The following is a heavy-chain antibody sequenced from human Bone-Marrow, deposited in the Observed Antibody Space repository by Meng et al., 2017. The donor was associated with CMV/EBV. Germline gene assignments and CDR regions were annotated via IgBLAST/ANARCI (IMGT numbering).Heavy chain of an antibody. CDR2: INPNPNRGDT. J-gene: IGHJ5*02. V-gene: IGHV1-2*02. Sequence: ASVKVSCKASGYTFIGYYMHWVRQVPGQGLEWMGWINPNPNRGDTKYGQKFQGRVTMTRDTSISTAYMELSRLRSDDTAVYYCAREGARFKNWFEPWGQGTLVTVSS. D-gene: IGHD3-3*01. CDR1: GYTFIGYY. CDR3: AREGARFKNWFEP.